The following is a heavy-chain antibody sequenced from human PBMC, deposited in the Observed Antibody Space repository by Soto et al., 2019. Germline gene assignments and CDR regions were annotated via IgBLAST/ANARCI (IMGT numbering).Heavy chain of an antibody. CDR1: GYTFTSYG. V-gene: IGHV1-18*01. Sequence: QVQLVQSGAEVKKPGASVKVSCKASGYTFTSYGISWVRQAPGQGLEWMGWISAYNGNTNYAQKLQGRVTMTTDTATSTACVERRSMRYDDSAVYYWARGGGSSWPNRFDPWGQGTLVTVSS. CDR2: ISAYNGNT. CDR3: ARGGGSSWPNRFDP. D-gene: IGHD6-13*01. J-gene: IGHJ5*02.